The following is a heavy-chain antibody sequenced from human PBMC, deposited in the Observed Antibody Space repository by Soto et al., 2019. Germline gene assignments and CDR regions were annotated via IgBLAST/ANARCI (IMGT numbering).Heavy chain of an antibody. Sequence: QVQLVESGGGVVQPGRSLRLSCAASGFTFSSYGMHWVRQAPGKGLEWVAVIWYGGSNKYYADSVKGRFTISRDNSKNTLSLQMNSLRAKDTVVYYCARVSPNDYFDYLGQGTMVTVSS. D-gene: IGHD2-8*01. V-gene: IGHV3-33*01. CDR3: ARVSPNDYFDY. CDR1: GFTFSSYG. J-gene: IGHJ4*02. CDR2: IWYGGSNK.